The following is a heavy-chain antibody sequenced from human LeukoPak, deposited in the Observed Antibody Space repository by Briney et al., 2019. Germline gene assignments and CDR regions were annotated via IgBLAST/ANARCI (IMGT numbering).Heavy chain of an antibody. J-gene: IGHJ4*02. CDR1: GFTFDDYG. V-gene: IGHV3-20*04. Sequence: GGSLRLSCAAYGFTFDDYGMSWARQVPGKGLEWVSGINWNGDTTTYGDSVKGRFTISRDNAKKSLYLQMNSLRAEDTAFYYCARAYSYGYGYFDHWGQGTLVTVSS. CDR2: INWNGDTT. CDR3: ARAYSYGYGYFDH. D-gene: IGHD5-18*01.